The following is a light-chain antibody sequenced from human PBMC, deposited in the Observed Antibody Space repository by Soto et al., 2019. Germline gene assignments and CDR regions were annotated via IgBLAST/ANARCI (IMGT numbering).Light chain of an antibody. Sequence: EIVLTQSPATLSLSPGERATLSCRASQSVSSYLAWYQQKPGQAPRLLIYDTSNRATGIPARYSGSGPGTDFPRTIGSPEPEDVAGCDCQQLCIWPPGISVGQGPRLEIK. CDR1: QSVSSY. CDR3: QQLCIWPPGIS. V-gene: IGKV3-11*01. J-gene: IGKJ5*01. CDR2: DTS.